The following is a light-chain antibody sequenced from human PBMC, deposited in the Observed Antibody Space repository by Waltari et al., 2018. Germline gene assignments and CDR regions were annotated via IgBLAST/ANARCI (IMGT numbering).Light chain of an antibody. CDR3: QQYTTYSGT. CDR1: QSISAW. V-gene: IGKV1-5*01. CDR2: DAS. J-gene: IGKJ1*01. Sequence: DIQMTQSPSTLSASVGDRVTITCRASQSISAWLAWYQLRPGKAPKLLISDASILERGVPSRFSGSGSGTEFTLTINSLQPDDFATYYCQQYTTYSGTFGQGTKVEIK.